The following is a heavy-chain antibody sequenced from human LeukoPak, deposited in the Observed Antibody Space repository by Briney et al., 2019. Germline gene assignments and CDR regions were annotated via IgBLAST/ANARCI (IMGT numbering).Heavy chain of an antibody. D-gene: IGHD1-26*01. CDR1: GFPFSNYG. V-gene: IGHV3-30*03. CDR2: TSSDGNSQ. CDR3: ARGFSVGSQNWFDP. Sequence: PGRSLRLSCAASGFPFSNYGMHWVRQAPGKGLEWVAVTSSDGNSQYYTDSVRGRFTISRDNSKSTLYLQMNSLRTEDTALYYCARGFSVGSQNWFDPWGQGTLVTVSS. J-gene: IGHJ5*02.